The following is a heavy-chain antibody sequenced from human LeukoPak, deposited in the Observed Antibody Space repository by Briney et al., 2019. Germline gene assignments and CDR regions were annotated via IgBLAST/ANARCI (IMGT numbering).Heavy chain of an antibody. D-gene: IGHD3-10*01. Sequence: GGSLRLSCAASGFTFSSYAMSWVRQAPGKGLEWVSAISGSGGTTYYADSVKGRFTISRDNSKNTLYVQMNSLRVEDTAVYYCARGRGWYFDLWGRGTLVTVSS. J-gene: IGHJ2*01. CDR3: ARGRGWYFDL. CDR1: GFTFSSYA. V-gene: IGHV3-23*01. CDR2: ISGSGGTT.